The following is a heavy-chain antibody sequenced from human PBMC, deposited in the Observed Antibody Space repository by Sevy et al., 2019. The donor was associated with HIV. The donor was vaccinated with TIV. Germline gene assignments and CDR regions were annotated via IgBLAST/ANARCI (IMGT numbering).Heavy chain of an antibody. J-gene: IGHJ4*02. V-gene: IGHV3-21*01. CDR1: GFTFSNYF. CDR2: ISSGSSYI. Sequence: GESLKISCAASGFTFSNYFMNWVRQAPGKGLEWVSSISSGSSYIFYADSLKGRFTISRDNAKNSLYLHMNSLRAEDTAVYYCARGDYNGSLYYFDYWGPGTLVTVSS. CDR3: ARGDYNGSLYYFDY. D-gene: IGHD3-10*01.